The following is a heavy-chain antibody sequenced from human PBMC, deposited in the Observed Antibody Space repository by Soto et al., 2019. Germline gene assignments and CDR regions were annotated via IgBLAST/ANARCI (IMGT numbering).Heavy chain of an antibody. CDR1: GFTVVSDH. J-gene: IGHJ6*03. V-gene: IGHV3-66*01. D-gene: IGHD2-15*01. CDR2: IYADDST. Sequence: GGSLRLSCVASGFTVVSDHTSWVRQFPGERLEWVSVIYADDSTYYADSVKGRFTISRDRLRNTVHLQMDSLRADDTAVYYCAKNTATVRGNYYHYMDVWGTGTTVTVSS. CDR3: AKNTATVRGNYYHYMDV.